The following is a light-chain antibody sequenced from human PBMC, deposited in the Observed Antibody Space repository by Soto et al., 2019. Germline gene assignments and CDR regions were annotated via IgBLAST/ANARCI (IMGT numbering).Light chain of an antibody. J-gene: IGKJ3*01. CDR2: AAS. CDR1: QSISSY. Sequence: IEITQSPSSLSAGVGDRVTITCRSSQSISSYLNWYQQKPGKAPKFLIYAASSLQSGVPSMFSGSGSGKDFTITISSMQPEDFETYSCKKSYNTNLTFGPGTNAAIK. V-gene: IGKV1-39*01. CDR3: KKSYNTNLT.